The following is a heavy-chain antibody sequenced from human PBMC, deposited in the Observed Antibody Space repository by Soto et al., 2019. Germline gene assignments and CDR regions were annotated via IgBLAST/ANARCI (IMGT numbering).Heavy chain of an antibody. CDR1: GFTFSSYE. J-gene: IGHJ6*02. CDR2: ISSSGSTI. CDR3: ARDYRVTMVRGVPGDYYGMNV. Sequence: EVQLVESGGGLGQPGGSLRLSCAASGFTFSSYEMNWDRQAPGKGLEWVSYISSSGSTIYYADSVKGRFTISRDNAKNSLYLQMNSLRAEDTALYYCARDYRVTMVRGVPGDYYGMNVWGQGTTVTVSS. V-gene: IGHV3-48*03. D-gene: IGHD3-10*01.